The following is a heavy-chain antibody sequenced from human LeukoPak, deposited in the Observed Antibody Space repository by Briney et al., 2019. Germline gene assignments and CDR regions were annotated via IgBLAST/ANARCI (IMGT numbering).Heavy chain of an antibody. J-gene: IGHJ4*02. CDR1: AFTFSTYA. Sequence: GGSLRPSCAASAFTFSTYAMSWVRQAPEKGREGVSAISGSGGSTYYADSMKGRFTISRDNSKNTLYLQLSSLGAEDTAVYYCAKVSPGGGYLPYSFDYWGQGTLVTVSS. CDR3: AKVSPGGGYLPYSFDY. CDR2: ISGSGGST. D-gene: IGHD1-26*01. V-gene: IGHV3-23*01.